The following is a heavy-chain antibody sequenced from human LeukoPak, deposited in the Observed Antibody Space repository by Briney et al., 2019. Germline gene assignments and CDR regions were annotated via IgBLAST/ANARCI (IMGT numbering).Heavy chain of an antibody. CDR2: IYQSGST. V-gene: IGHV4-38-2*01. Sequence: KPSETLSLTCAVSGYSISSDYYWGWIRQPPGKGLEWIGSIYQSGSTYYNPSLKSRATISVDTSKNKFSLKLSSVTAADTAFYYCARNATNIATTGRGAGYFDYWGQGTLVTVSS. CDR1: GYSISSDYY. D-gene: IGHD6-13*01. CDR3: ARNATNIATTGRGAGYFDY. J-gene: IGHJ4*02.